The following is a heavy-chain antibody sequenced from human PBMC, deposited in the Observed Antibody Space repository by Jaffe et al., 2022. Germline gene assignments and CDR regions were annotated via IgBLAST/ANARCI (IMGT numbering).Heavy chain of an antibody. CDR1: GFTLSSYD. D-gene: IGHD1-1*01. Sequence: EVQLVQSGGGSVQPGGSLRLSCAASGFTLSSYDMNWVRQAPGKGLEWISYITSSGSTIYYADSVKGRFTISRDNARNSLYLQMNNLRVEDTALYYCARLPLARWKGLEVLDWFDPWGQGNLVTVSS. CDR3: ARLPLARWKGLEVLDWFDP. CDR2: ITSSGSTI. V-gene: IGHV3-48*03. J-gene: IGHJ5*02.